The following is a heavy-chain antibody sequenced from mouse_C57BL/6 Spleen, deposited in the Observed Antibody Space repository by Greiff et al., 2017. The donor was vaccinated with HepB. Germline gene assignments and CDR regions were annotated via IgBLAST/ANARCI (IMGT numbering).Heavy chain of an antibody. CDR1: GYAFSSSW. D-gene: IGHD1-1*01. CDR2: IYPGDGDT. V-gene: IGHV1-82*01. CDR3: ARYYGSSFYAMDY. J-gene: IGHJ4*01. Sequence: QVQLQHSGPELVKPGASVKISCKASGYAFSSSWMNWVKQRPGKGLEWIGRIYPGDGDTNYNGKFKGKATLTADKSSSTAYMQLSSLTSEDSAVYFCARYYGSSFYAMDYWGQGTSVTVSS.